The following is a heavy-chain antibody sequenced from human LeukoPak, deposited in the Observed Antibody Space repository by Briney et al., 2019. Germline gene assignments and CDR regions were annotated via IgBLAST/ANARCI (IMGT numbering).Heavy chain of an antibody. D-gene: IGHD4-11*01. V-gene: IGHV3-23*01. CDR3: AKNRGNYYYFDY. J-gene: IGHJ4*02. CDR1: GFTFSNYA. Sequence: GGSLRLSCVASGFTFSNYAMTWVRQAPGKGLEWDSGVHGSGDTTYYADSVKDRFTISRDNSKNTLYLQMNSLGAEDTAVYYCAKNRGNYYYFDYWGQGTLVTVSS. CDR2: VHGSGDTT.